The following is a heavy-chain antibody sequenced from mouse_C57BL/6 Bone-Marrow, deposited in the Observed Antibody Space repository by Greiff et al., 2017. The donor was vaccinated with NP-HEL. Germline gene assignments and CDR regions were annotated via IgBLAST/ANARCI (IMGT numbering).Heavy chain of an antibody. Sequence: QVQLQQPGAELARPGASVKLSCKASGYTFTSYGISWVKQRTGQGLEWIGEIYPRSGNTYYNEKFKGKATLTADKSSSTAYMELRSLTSEDSAVYFCARGDYDVRYAMDYWGQGTSVTVSS. D-gene: IGHD2-4*01. CDR1: GYTFTSYG. J-gene: IGHJ4*01. V-gene: IGHV1-81*01. CDR2: IYPRSGNT. CDR3: ARGDYDVRYAMDY.